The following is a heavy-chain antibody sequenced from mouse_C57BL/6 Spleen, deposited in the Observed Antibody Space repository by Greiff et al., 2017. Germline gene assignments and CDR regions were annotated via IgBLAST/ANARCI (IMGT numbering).Heavy chain of an antibody. CDR1: GYTFTEYT. V-gene: IGHV1-62-2*01. J-gene: IGHJ2*01. Sequence: VKLMESGAELVKPGASVKLSCKASGYTFTEYTIHWVKQRSGQGLEWIGWFYPGSGSIKYNEKFKDKATLTADKSSSTVYMELSRLTSEDSAVYFCARHEAASLYYGNYDYWGQGTTLTVSS. D-gene: IGHD2-1*01. CDR2: FYPGSGSI. CDR3: ARHEAASLYYGNYDY.